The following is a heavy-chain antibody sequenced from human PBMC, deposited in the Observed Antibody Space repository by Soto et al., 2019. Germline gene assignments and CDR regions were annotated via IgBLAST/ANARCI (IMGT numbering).Heavy chain of an antibody. D-gene: IGHD3-22*01. CDR3: ATGAAYYYDTSRY. Sequence: PGGSLRLSCAASAFTFSAYPIHWIRQAPGKGLEWVAVITPDGSSEFYAESVKGRFTISRDKSKNTVFLQMDSLKTEDTAVYYCATGAAYYYDTSRYWGQGTLVTVSS. CDR2: ITPDGSSE. J-gene: IGHJ4*02. V-gene: IGHV3-30-3*01. CDR1: AFTFSAYP.